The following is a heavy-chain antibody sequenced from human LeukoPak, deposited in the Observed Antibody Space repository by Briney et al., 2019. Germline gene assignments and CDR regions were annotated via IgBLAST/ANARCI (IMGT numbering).Heavy chain of an antibody. CDR2: ISGSGSST. CDR1: GFTFSSYD. CDR3: AKAPGGGNWN. D-gene: IGHD4-23*01. V-gene: IGHV3-23*01. Sequence: GGSLRLSCAASGFTFSSYDMSWVRQAPGKGLEWVSGISGSGSSTYYADSVKGRFTISRDNSKNTLYLQMNSLRVEDTAIYYCAKAPGGGNWNWGQGTLVTVSS. J-gene: IGHJ4*02.